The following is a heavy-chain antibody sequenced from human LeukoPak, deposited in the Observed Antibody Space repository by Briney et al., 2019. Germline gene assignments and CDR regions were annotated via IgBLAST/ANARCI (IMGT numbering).Heavy chain of an antibody. V-gene: IGHV3-53*01. Sequence: GGSLRLSCAASGFIVSNNYMIWVRQAPGKGLEWVPVIYSGGSTYYADSVKGRFTISRDNSKNTVYLQMNSLRAEDTAVYYCARYYYDSSGYPHYFDYWGQGTLVTVSS. CDR2: IYSGGST. CDR3: ARYYYDSSGYPHYFDY. D-gene: IGHD3-22*01. J-gene: IGHJ4*02. CDR1: GFIVSNNY.